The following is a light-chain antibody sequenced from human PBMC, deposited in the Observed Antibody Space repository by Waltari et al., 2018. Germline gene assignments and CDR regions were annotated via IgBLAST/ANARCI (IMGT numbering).Light chain of an antibody. CDR2: AAS. Sequence: DIQLTQSPSFLSASVGDRVTITCRASQDISSYLAWYQQKPGKAPKLLISAASTLQAGVPSRFSGGGSGTDYTLTISNLQPEDFATYYCHQIYSTLGDTFGQGTKLEIK. J-gene: IGKJ2*01. CDR1: QDISSY. CDR3: HQIYSTLGDT. V-gene: IGKV1-9*01.